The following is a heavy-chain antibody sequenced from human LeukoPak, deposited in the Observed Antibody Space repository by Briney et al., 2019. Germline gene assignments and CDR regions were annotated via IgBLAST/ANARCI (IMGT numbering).Heavy chain of an antibody. CDR1: GFSFRSYG. CDR3: AKGGSSSWDFFDY. J-gene: IGHJ4*02. V-gene: IGHV3-30*02. D-gene: IGHD6-13*01. CDR2: IRYDANIE. Sequence: GGSLRLSCAASGFSFRSYGMHWVRQAPGKGLEWVAFIRYDANIEYYADSVKGRFTISRDNSKNTLFLQMNSLRAVDTAVYYCAKGGSSSWDFFDYWGQGTLVTVSS.